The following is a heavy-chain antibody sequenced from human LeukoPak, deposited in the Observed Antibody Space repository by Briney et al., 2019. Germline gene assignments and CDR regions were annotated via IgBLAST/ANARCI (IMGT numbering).Heavy chain of an antibody. Sequence: ASVKVSCKASGYAFTSYDINWVRQAAGQGLEWMGWMNPNSGNTGDAQKFQGRVTMTRNTSISTAYMELSSLRSEDTGVYYCARGHRYSSGWYPDWGQGTLVTVSS. D-gene: IGHD6-19*01. CDR1: GYAFTSYD. CDR3: ARGHRYSSGWYPD. V-gene: IGHV1-8*01. J-gene: IGHJ4*02. CDR2: MNPNSGNT.